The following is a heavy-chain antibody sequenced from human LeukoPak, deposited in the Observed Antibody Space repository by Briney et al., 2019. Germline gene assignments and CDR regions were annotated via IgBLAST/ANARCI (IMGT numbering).Heavy chain of an antibody. CDR1: GGTFSSYA. CDR3: ATDYGGNSGY. CDR2: VDPEDGET. J-gene: IGHJ4*02. Sequence: ASVKVSCKASGGTFSSYAISWVRQAPGKGLEWMGLVDPEDGETIYAEKFQGRVTITADTSTDTAYMGLSSLRSEDTAVYYCATDYGGNSGYWGQGTLVTVSS. V-gene: IGHV1-69-2*01. D-gene: IGHD4-23*01.